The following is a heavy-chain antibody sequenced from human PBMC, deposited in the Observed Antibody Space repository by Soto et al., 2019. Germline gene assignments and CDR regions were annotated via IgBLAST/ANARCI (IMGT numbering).Heavy chain of an antibody. V-gene: IGHV3-23*04. J-gene: IGHJ4*02. Sequence: EVQLAESGGGLAQPGGSLRLSCAATGFTFRNFAMSWVRQAPGKGLEWVSLVTGSGGSTFHAASVKGRFIMSRDNAKDTMYLQMNSLRAEDTAVYYCARAREFSGSGFDYWGQGTLVTVSS. CDR1: GFTFRNFA. CDR2: VTGSGGST. D-gene: IGHD3-10*01. CDR3: ARAREFSGSGFDY.